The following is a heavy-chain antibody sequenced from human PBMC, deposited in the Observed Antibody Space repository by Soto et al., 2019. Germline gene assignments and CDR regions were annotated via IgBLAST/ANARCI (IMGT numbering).Heavy chain of an antibody. CDR1: GLTFSRYA. D-gene: IGHD3-10*01. CDR3: AKAVGEYLYFFNN. J-gene: IGHJ4*02. V-gene: IGHV3-23*01. CDR2: IDTSGHNT. Sequence: EVQVLESGGGLIQPGGSLRLSCAFSGLTFSRYAASWVRQAPGKGLEWVSGIDTSGHNTYYADSVKGRFTISRDNSDNTLFLQMNNLRAEDTAIYYCAKAVGEYLYFFNNWGQGFLFSVSS.